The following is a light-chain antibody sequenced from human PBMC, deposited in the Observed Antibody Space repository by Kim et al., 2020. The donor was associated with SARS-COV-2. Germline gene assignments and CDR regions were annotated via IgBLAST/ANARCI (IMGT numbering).Light chain of an antibody. J-gene: IGKJ1*01. CDR3: QQYNTFSGT. CDR2: EAF. CDR1: QSIGTW. Sequence: ASVGDSVTITCRASQSIGTWLAWYQQKPGQAPKLLIHEAFTLETGVPSRFRGSGSGTEFTLTIASLQPDDFATYYGQQYNTFSGTFGQGTKVDIK. V-gene: IGKV1-5*01.